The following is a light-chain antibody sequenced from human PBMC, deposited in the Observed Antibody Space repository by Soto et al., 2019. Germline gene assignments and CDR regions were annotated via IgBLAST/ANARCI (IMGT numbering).Light chain of an antibody. J-gene: IGKJ1*01. V-gene: IGKV1-13*02. Sequence: AIQLTQSPSSLSASVGDRVTITCLAIQGIRSYLAWYEQKPGKAPKLLIYEASSLQSGVPSRFRGSGSGTEFTLSISSLQPDDFETYYCQHYNVYPWTFGQGTKVDIK. CDR1: QGIRSY. CDR2: EAS. CDR3: QHYNVYPWT.